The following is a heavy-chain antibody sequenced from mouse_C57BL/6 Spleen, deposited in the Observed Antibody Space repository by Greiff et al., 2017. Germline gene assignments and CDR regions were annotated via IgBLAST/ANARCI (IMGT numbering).Heavy chain of an antibody. Sequence: QVQLQQPGAELVRPGTSVKLSCKASGYTFTSYWMHWVKQRPGQGLEWIGVIDPSDSYTNYNQKFKGKATLTVDTSSSTAYMQLSSLTSEDSAVXYCARGSSGWGAMDYWGQGTSVTVSS. J-gene: IGHJ4*01. V-gene: IGHV1-59*01. CDR3: ARGSSGWGAMDY. CDR1: GYTFTSYW. CDR2: IDPSDSYT. D-gene: IGHD3-2*02.